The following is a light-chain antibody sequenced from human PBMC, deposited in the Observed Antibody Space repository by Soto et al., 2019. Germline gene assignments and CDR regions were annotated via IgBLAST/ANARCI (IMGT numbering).Light chain of an antibody. CDR3: QQRSNWLR. CDR1: HSASIY. V-gene: IGKV3-11*01. CDR2: DAS. Sequence: EIMLTHSPATLTLSPGERATRSCRARHSASIYLAWYQQKPGQAPRLLVYDASNRAIGIPARFSGSGSGTDFTLPISSIEPEDHAVYYCQQRSNWLRFGSGNKVDIK. J-gene: IGKJ4*02.